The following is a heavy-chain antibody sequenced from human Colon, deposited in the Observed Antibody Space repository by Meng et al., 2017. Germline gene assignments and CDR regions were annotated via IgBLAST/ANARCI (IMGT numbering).Heavy chain of an antibody. J-gene: IGHJ4*02. Sequence: QVQLRESGPGLVRPSETLCLTCNVSGGSVSSASYYWSWFRQPPGKGLEWIGLIHYSGSRNYNPSLKSRVTMSVDTSKNQVSLRLTSVTAADTAVYYCARFYGSGTFEVHDYWGQGTLVTVSS. CDR2: IHYSGSR. CDR3: ARFYGSGTFEVHDY. V-gene: IGHV4-61*01. CDR1: GGSVSSASYY. D-gene: IGHD3-10*01.